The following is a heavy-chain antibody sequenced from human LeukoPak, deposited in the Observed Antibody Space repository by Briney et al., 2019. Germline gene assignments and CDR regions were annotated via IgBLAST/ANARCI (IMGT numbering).Heavy chain of an antibody. CDR1: GFTFSSYA. CDR3: AKDIYNYGGGGNFDY. CDR2: ISGSGGST. J-gene: IGHJ4*02. V-gene: IGHV3-23*01. Sequence: GGSLRLSCAASGFTFSSYAMSWVRQAPGKGLEWVSAISGSGGSTYYADSVKGRFTISRDNSKNTLYLQMNSLRAEDTAVYYCAKDIYNYGGGGNFDYWGQGTLVTVSS. D-gene: IGHD5-18*01.